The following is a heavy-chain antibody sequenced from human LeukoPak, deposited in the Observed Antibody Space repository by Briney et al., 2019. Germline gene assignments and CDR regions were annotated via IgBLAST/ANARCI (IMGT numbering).Heavy chain of an antibody. J-gene: IGHJ4*02. D-gene: IGHD3-10*01. CDR1: GFTFSDYY. CDR3: ARDHGGSGYYFDY. V-gene: IGHV3-11*06. Sequence: GGSLRVSCAASGFTFSDYYMSWIRQAPGKGLEWVSYISSSSSYTNYADSVKGRFTISRDNAKNSLYLQMNSLRVEDTAVYYCARDHGGSGYYFDYWGQGTLVTVSS. CDR2: ISSSSSYT.